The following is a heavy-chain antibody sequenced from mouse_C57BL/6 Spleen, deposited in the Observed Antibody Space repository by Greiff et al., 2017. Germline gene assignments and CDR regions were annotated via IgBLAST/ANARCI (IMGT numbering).Heavy chain of an antibody. Sequence: QVQLQQPGAELVRPGSSVKLSCKASGYTFTSYWMDWVKQRPGQGLEWIGNIYPSDSETHYNQKFKDKATLTVNKSSSTAYMQISSLTSEDSAVYYCARDYYGSSCYFDYWGQGTTLTVSS. D-gene: IGHD1-1*01. V-gene: IGHV1-61*01. CDR1: GYTFTSYW. CDR2: IYPSDSET. J-gene: IGHJ2*01. CDR3: ARDYYGSSCYFDY.